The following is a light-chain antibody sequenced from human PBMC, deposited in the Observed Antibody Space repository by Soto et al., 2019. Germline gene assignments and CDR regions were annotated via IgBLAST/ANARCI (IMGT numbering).Light chain of an antibody. CDR2: GAS. Sequence: EIVLTQSPDTLSVSPGERATLSYRDSQSVSSNLAWYQQKPGQAPRLLIYGASTRATGIPARFSGSGSGTEFTLTISSLQSGDFAVYYCQQYADWPRTFGQGTKVDI. V-gene: IGKV3-15*01. J-gene: IGKJ1*01. CDR3: QQYADWPRT. CDR1: QSVSSN.